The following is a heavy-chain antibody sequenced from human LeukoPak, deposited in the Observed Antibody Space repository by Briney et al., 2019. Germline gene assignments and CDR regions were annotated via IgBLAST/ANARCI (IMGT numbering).Heavy chain of an antibody. CDR1: GYTFTNFG. V-gene: IGHV1-18*01. CDR2: ISTHNGNT. Sequence: GASVRVSCKTSGYTFTNFGISWVRQAPGQGLEWMGWISTHNGNTNYAQKLQGRVTMTTDTSTSTAYMELRSLRSDDTAVYYCARDRLAGALGFWGQGTLVTVSS. J-gene: IGHJ4*02. CDR3: ARDRLAGALGF. D-gene: IGHD6-19*01.